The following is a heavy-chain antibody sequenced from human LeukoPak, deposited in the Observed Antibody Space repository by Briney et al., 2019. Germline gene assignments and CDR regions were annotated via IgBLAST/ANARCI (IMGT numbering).Heavy chain of an antibody. D-gene: IGHD3-10*01. V-gene: IGHV3-23*01. Sequence: GGSLRLSCAASGFTFSSYAMSWVRQAPGKGLEWVSAISGSGGSTYYADSVKGRFTISRDSSKNTLYLQMNSLRAEDTAVYYCAKESTSTMVRGVMDYWGQGTLVTVSS. CDR1: GFTFSSYA. J-gene: IGHJ4*02. CDR2: ISGSGGST. CDR3: AKESTSTMVRGVMDY.